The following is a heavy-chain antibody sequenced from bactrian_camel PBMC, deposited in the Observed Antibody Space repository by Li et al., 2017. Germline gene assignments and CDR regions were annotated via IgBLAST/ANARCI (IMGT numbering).Heavy chain of an antibody. CDR2: ISRRGATT. D-gene: IGHD3*01. Sequence: VQLVESGGGLVQPGGSLRLSCAASGFTFSNYAMNWFRQAPGLEREGVSCISRRGATTYYAGSVKGRFTISRDNVKNTVYLQLNNLKTEDMVMYYCQRVGLLGVSYWGQGTQVTVS. J-gene: IGHJ4*01. CDR3: QRVGLLGVSY. CDR1: GFTFSNYA. V-gene: IGHV3S60*01.